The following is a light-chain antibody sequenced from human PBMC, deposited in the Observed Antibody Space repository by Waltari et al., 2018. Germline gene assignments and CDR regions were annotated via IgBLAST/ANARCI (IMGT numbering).Light chain of an antibody. CDR2: GAS. CDR3: QHYVRTWA. J-gene: IGKJ1*01. CDR1: QSVGSNY. V-gene: IGKV3-20*01. Sequence: EIVLTQSPGTLSLSPGASATLSGRASQSVGSNYLAWDQQRPGQAPRLLIYGASSRATGIPDRFSGSGSGTDFTLSISRLEPEDFAVYYCQHYVRTWAFGQGTKVEIK.